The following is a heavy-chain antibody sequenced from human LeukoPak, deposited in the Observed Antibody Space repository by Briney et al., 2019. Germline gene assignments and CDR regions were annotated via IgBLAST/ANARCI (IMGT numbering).Heavy chain of an antibody. CDR2: ISTYNGNT. CDR3: ARDIKRSRARWENLGFDP. V-gene: IGHV1-18*01. CDR1: GGTFSSYG. J-gene: IGHJ5*02. D-gene: IGHD1-14*01. Sequence: GASVKVSCKASGGTFSSYGISWVRQAPGQGLEWMGWISTYNGNTNYAQKLQGRVTMTTDTSTSTAYMELRSLRSDDTTVYYCARDIKRSRARWENLGFDPWGQGTLVTVSS.